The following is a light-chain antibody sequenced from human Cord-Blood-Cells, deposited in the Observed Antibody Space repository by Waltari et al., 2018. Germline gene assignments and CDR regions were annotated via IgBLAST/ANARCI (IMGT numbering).Light chain of an antibody. J-gene: IGKJ1*01. V-gene: IGKV1-5*03. CDR1: QSISSW. CDR2: KAS. Sequence: DIQMTQSPSTLSASVGDRVTITCRANQSISSWLAWYQQKPGKAPKLLIYKASSLESGVPSRFSGSRSGTEFTLTISSLQPDDFATYYCQQYNSYSPRWTFGQGTKVEIK. CDR3: QQYNSYSPRWT.